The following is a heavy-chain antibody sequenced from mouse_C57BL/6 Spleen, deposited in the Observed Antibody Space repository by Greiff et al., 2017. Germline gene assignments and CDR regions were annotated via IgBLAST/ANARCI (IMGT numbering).Heavy chain of an antibody. CDR1: GFNIKDDY. J-gene: IGHJ1*03. Sequence: VQLKESGAELVRPGASVKLSCTASGFNIKDDYMHWVKQRPEQGLEWIGWIDPENGDTEYASKFQGKATITADTSSNTAYLQLSSLTSEDTAVYYCTGQNYSNCGYFDVWGTGTTVTVSS. D-gene: IGHD2-5*01. V-gene: IGHV14-4*01. CDR2: IDPENGDT. CDR3: TGQNYSNCGYFDV.